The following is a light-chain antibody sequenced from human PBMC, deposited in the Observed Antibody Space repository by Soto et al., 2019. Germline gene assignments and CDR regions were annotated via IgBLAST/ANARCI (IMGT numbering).Light chain of an antibody. Sequence: QSALTQPPSVSGSPGQSVTISCTGTSSDVDNYNHVSWYQQSPGTAPKLIIYEVTSRPSGVPDRFSGSKSGNTASLTISGLQAEDEAHYYCNLYTTSNTYVLGDGTKVTVL. CDR1: SSDVDNYNH. J-gene: IGLJ1*01. V-gene: IGLV2-18*01. CDR3: NLYTTSNTYV. CDR2: EVT.